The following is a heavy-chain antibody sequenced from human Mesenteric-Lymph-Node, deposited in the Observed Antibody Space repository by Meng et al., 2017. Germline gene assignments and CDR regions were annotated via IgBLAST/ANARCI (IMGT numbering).Heavy chain of an antibody. CDR3: ARGNPSWIQLTPGGRCAFDI. Sequence: SETLSLTCAVHGGSFSGYYWSRIRQPPGKGLEWIGEINHSGSTNYNPSLKSRVTISVDTSKNQFSLKLSSVTAADTAVYYCARGNPSWIQLTPGGRCAFDIWGQGTMVTVSS. J-gene: IGHJ3*02. CDR1: GGSFSGYY. V-gene: IGHV4-34*01. D-gene: IGHD5-18*01. CDR2: INHSGST.